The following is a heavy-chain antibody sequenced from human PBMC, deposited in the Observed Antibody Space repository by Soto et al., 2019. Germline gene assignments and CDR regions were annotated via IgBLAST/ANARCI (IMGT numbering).Heavy chain of an antibody. CDR1: GFTFSSYA. CDR2: ISAGGGST. CDR3: ARSSCTSGSGCHGGYFHH. J-gene: IGHJ1*01. V-gene: IGHV3-23*01. Sequence: GGSLRLSCAASGFTFSSYAMSWVRQAPGKGLEWVSAISAGGGSTYYVDSGKGRFTISRDNSKNTLDLQMNSLRTEDTAVYYCARSSCTSGSGCHGGYFHHWGQGTLVTVSS. D-gene: IGHD2-15*01.